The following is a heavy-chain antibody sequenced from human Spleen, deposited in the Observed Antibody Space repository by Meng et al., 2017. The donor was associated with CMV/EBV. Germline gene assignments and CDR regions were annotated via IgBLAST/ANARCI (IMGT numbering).Heavy chain of an antibody. CDR3: AREYISSWFDF. CDR1: GYTFTGYY. D-gene: IGHD1-1*01. J-gene: IGHJ5*01. CDR2: INANSGDT. Sequence: ASVKVSCKASGYTFTGYYMHCVRQAPGQGLEWMAWINANSGDTNYARDFQGRFTMTRDTSISTAYMELSRLRFDDTAVYYCAREYISSWFDFWGQGTLVTVSS. V-gene: IGHV1-2*02.